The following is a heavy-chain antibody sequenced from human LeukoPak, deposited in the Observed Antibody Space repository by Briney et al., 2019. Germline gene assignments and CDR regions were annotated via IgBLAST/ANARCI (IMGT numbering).Heavy chain of an antibody. Sequence: GGSLRLSCAASGFTFSSYWMSWLRQAPGKGLEWLANINQDGSEKYYVDSVKGRFTISRDNAKKSLYLQMNSLRAEDTAVYYCARDVRYGDYFHYYYMDVWGKGTTVTVSS. V-gene: IGHV3-7*01. CDR1: GFTFSSYW. CDR2: INQDGSEK. D-gene: IGHD4-17*01. J-gene: IGHJ6*03. CDR3: ARDVRYGDYFHYYYMDV.